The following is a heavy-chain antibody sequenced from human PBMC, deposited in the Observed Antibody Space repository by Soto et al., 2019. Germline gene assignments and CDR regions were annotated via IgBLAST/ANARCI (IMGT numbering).Heavy chain of an antibody. CDR2: IYYSGST. J-gene: IGHJ4*02. Sequence: QVQLQESGPGLVKPSQTLSLTCTVSGGSIGSGGYYWSWIRQHPGKGLEWIGYIYYSGSTYYNPSLKSRVTISVDTSKNQFSLKLSSVTAADTAVYYCARRHYGYEFFDYWGQGTLVTVSS. D-gene: IGHD5-18*01. V-gene: IGHV4-31*03. CDR3: ARRHYGYEFFDY. CDR1: GGSIGSGGYY.